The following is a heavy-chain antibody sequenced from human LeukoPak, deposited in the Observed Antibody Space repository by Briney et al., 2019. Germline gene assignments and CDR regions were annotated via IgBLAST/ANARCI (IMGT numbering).Heavy chain of an antibody. J-gene: IGHJ6*02. CDR2: IIPILGIA. Sequence: WASVKVSCKASGGTSSSYAISWVRQAPGQGLEWMGRIIPILGIANYAQKFQGRVTITADKSTSTAYMELSSLRSEDTAVYYCARSSEPYDFWSGYLGYGMDVWGQGTTVTVSS. V-gene: IGHV1-69*04. CDR1: GGTSSSYA. D-gene: IGHD3-3*01. CDR3: ARSSEPYDFWSGYLGYGMDV.